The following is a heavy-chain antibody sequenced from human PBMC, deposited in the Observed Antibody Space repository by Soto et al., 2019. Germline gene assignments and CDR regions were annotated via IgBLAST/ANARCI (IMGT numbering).Heavy chain of an antibody. Sequence: QVQLVQSGAEVKKPGSSVKVSCKASGDTFSTYTITWMRQAPGQGLEWTGGIIPRSATSNYAQKFQGRVTITADESSNTAYMGLCSLISEDTAVYYCAREGLVLVPTTVNSDYYYYAMDVWGQGPTVTVSS. J-gene: IGHJ6*02. CDR2: IIPRSATS. CDR3: AREGLVLVPTTVNSDYYYYAMDV. CDR1: GDTFSTYT. D-gene: IGHD2-2*01. V-gene: IGHV1-69*12.